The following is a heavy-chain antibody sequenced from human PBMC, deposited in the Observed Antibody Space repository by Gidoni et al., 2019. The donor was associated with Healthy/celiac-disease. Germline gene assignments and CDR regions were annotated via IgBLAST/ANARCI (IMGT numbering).Heavy chain of an antibody. CDR2: IDPSASYT. Sequence: EVQLVQSGAEGKKPGEALRISCKGSGYSVTSYWISWVRQMPGKGLEWMGRIDPSASYTTSSPSFQGHVTISADKSISPAYLQWGSLKASDTAMYYCAREGRGGYSYGFMDVWGKGTTVTVSS. CDR3: AREGRGGYSYGFMDV. J-gene: IGHJ6*04. D-gene: IGHD5-18*01. CDR1: GYSVTSYW. V-gene: IGHV5-10-1*03.